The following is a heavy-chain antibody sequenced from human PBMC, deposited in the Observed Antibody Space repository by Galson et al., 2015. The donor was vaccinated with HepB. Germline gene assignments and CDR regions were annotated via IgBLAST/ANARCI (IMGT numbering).Heavy chain of an antibody. D-gene: IGHD6-19*01. Sequence: SVKVSCKVSGYTLTELSMHWVRQAPGKGLEWMGGFDPEDGETIYAQKFQGRVTMTEDTSTDTAYMELSSLRSEDTAVYYCATDLSLGVAGQGWFDPWGQGTLVTVSS. CDR1: GYTLTELS. CDR3: ATDLSLGVAGQGWFDP. CDR2: FDPEDGET. J-gene: IGHJ5*02. V-gene: IGHV1-24*01.